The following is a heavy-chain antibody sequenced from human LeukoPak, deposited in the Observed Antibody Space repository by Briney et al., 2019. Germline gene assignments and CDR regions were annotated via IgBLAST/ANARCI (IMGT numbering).Heavy chain of an antibody. J-gene: IGHJ4*02. CDR1: GFTFSSYE. Sequence: GGSLRLSCAASGFTFSSYEMNWVRQAPGKGLEWVSYISSSGDTIYYADSVRGRFTISRDNAKNSLHLQMNSLRAEDTAVYYCARVIRGVVIIRSYFDYWGQGTLVTVSS. D-gene: IGHD3-3*01. CDR3: ARVIRGVVIIRSYFDY. CDR2: ISSSGDTI. V-gene: IGHV3-48*03.